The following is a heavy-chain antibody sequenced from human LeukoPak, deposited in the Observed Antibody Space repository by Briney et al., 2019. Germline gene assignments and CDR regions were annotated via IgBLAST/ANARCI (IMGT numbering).Heavy chain of an antibody. CDR3: ARDPYYYDSSGCLDY. J-gene: IGHJ4*02. V-gene: IGHV3-33*01. CDR1: GFTFSSYG. CDR2: IWYDGSNK. D-gene: IGHD3-22*01. Sequence: GGSLRLSCAASGFTFSSYGMHWVRQAPGKGLEWVAVIWYDGSNKYYADSVKGRFTISRDNSKNTLYLQMNSLRAEDTAVYYCARDPYYYDSSGCLDYWGQGTLVTVSS.